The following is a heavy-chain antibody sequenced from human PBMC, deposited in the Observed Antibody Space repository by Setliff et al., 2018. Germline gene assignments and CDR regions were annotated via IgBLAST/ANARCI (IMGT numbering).Heavy chain of an antibody. CDR1: GYSISSDYY. Sequence: PSETLSLTCAVSGYSISSDYYWGWIRQPPGKGLEWIGSMYHSGSTYYNPSLKSRVTISVDTSKNQFPLKLNYVTAADTAVYYCARALGYCSRTSCYADAFDIWGQGTMVTVSS. CDR2: MYHSGST. CDR3: ARALGYCSRTSCYADAFDI. J-gene: IGHJ3*02. V-gene: IGHV4-38-2*01. D-gene: IGHD2-2*01.